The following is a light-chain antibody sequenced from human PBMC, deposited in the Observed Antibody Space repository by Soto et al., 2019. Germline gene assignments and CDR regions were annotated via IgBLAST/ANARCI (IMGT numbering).Light chain of an antibody. CDR3: MQGTHWPPYT. CDR2: KVS. J-gene: IGKJ2*01. CDR1: QSLLHTDGNTY. Sequence: DVVMTQSPLSLPVTLGQPASISCRSSQSLLHTDGNTYLNWFQQRPGQSPRSLIYKVSNRDSGVPDRFSGSGSGTDFTLKISRVEAEDIGVYYCMQGTHWPPYTFGQGTKLEI. V-gene: IGKV2-30*02.